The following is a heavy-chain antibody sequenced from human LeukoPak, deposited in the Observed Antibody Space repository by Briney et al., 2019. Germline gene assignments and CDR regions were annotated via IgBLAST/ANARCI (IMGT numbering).Heavy chain of an antibody. V-gene: IGHV4-39*07. D-gene: IGHD6-13*01. CDR2: INHSGST. CDR1: GGSITTSDKH. J-gene: IGHJ5*02. CDR3: ARLVSIIGKQRLVRRPWFDP. Sequence: SETLSLTCSVSGGSITTSDKHWAWIRQPPGKGLEWIGEINHSGSTNYNPSLKSRVTISVDTSKNQFSLKLSSVTAADTAVYYCARLVSIIGKQRLVRRPWFDPWGQGTLVTVSS.